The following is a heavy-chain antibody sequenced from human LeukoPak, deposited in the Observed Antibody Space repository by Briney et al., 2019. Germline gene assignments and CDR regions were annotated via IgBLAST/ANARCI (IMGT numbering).Heavy chain of an antibody. J-gene: IGHJ4*02. D-gene: IGHD3-10*01. CDR1: GYSFTSYW. CDR3: ARQRWSYYGSGSYVDY. CDR2: IDPSDSYT. V-gene: IGHV5-10-1*01. Sequence: GESLKISCKGSGYSFTSYWISWLRQMPGKGLEWMERIDPSDSYTNYSPSFQGHVTISADKSISTAYLQWSSLKASDTAMYYCARQRWSYYGSGSYVDYWGQGTLVTVSS.